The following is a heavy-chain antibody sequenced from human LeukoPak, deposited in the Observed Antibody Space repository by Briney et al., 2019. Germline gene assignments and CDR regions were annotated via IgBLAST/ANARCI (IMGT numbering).Heavy chain of an antibody. V-gene: IGHV4-59*12. Sequence: SETLSLTCTVSGGSMSYYYWSWIRQPPGKGLEWIGYIYFTGSTNYNPSLRSRVTISVDTSKNQFSLKLSSVTAADTAVYYCARGRRIVLMVYAIAARYYMDVWGKGTTVTVSS. CDR1: GGSMSYYY. CDR3: ARGRRIVLMVYAIAARYYMDV. CDR2: IYFTGST. J-gene: IGHJ6*03. D-gene: IGHD2-8*01.